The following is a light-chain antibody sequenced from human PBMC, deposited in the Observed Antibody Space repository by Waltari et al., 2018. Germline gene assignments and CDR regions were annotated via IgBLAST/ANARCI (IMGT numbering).Light chain of an antibody. CDR2: RNS. J-gene: IGLJ2*01. Sequence: QSVLTQPPSASGTPGQKITIPCSGRDSNIGTTYVYWYQHLPGMAPKLLIYRNSQRPSGVPDRFSGSKSGKSASLAINGLRSEDEANYYCAAWDDTLRMVFGGGTKLTVL. V-gene: IGLV1-47*01. CDR3: AAWDDTLRMV. CDR1: DSNIGTTY.